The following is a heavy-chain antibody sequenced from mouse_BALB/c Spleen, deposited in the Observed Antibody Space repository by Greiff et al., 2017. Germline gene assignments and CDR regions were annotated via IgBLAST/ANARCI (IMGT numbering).Heavy chain of an antibody. CDR2: IWAGGST. J-gene: IGHJ4*01. Sequence: VKLVESGPGLVAPSQTLSITCTVSGFSLTSYGVHWVRQPPGKGLEWLGVIWAGGSTNYNSALMSRLSISKDNSKSQVFLKMNSLQTDDTAMYYCARDFGYLYYAMDYWGQGTSVTVSS. V-gene: IGHV2-9*02. CDR3: ARDFGYLYYAMDY. D-gene: IGHD2-2*01. CDR1: GFSLTSYG.